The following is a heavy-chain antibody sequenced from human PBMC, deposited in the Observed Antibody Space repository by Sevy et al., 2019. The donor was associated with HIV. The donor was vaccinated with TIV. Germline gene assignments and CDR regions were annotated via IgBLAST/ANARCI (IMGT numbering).Heavy chain of an antibody. CDR1: GFTLSDHY. V-gene: IGHV3-72*01. CDR2: TRNKANSYTT. Sequence: GGCLRLSCAASGFTLSDHYMDWVRQAPGRGLEWVGRTRNKANSYTTEYAASVKGRFSISRDDSKSSLYLQMNSLKTDDTAVYYCARVRYDSTGYYLDYWGQGTLVTVSS. D-gene: IGHD3-22*01. J-gene: IGHJ4*02. CDR3: ARVRYDSTGYYLDY.